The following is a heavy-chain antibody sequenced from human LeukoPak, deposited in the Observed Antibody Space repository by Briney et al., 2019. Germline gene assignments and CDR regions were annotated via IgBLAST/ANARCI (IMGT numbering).Heavy chain of an antibody. V-gene: IGHV4-34*01. D-gene: IGHD6-13*01. Sequence: SETLSLTCGVYGGSFSGNYWTWIRQSPGKGLEWIGEINHSGTTNYNPSVKSRVTISVDTSKNQFFLKLNSVTAADTAVYYCARSLPYGTTWYGRSDFWGQGTLVTVSS. CDR2: INHSGTT. CDR3: ARSLPYGTTWYGRSDF. J-gene: IGHJ4*02. CDR1: GGSFSGNY.